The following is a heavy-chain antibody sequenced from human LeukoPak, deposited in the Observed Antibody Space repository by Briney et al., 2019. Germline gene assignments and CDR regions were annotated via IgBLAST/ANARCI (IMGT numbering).Heavy chain of an antibody. D-gene: IGHD5-24*01. CDR2: ISSNGDRT. CDR3: ARARWVQFSNPFDY. J-gene: IGHJ4*02. CDR1: RFTFNNYA. Sequence: GGSLRLSCVAPRFTFNNYAMHWVRQAPGKGLEYVSAISSNGDRTFYANSVKGRFTISRDNSKSTLYFQMGSLRAEDMAVYYCARARWVQFSNPFDYWGQGTLVTVSS. V-gene: IGHV3-64*01.